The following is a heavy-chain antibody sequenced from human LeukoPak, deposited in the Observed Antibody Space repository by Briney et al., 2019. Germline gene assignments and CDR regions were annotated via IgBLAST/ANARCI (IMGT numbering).Heavy chain of an antibody. D-gene: IGHD4-11*01. CDR2: ICGSGGST. J-gene: IGHJ5*02. Sequence: GGSLRLSCAASGYTFSSYAVSWVRQAPGRGLEWVSAICGSGGSTYYVDSVKGRFTISRDNSKYTLYMQMNSRRAEDTAVYYCAKGGDYSNSPGVCWFDPWGQGTLVTVSS. CDR3: AKGGDYSNSPGVCWFDP. V-gene: IGHV3-23*01. CDR1: GYTFSSYA.